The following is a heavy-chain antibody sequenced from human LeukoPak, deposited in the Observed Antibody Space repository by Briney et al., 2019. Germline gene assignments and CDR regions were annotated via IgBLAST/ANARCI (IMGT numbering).Heavy chain of an antibody. D-gene: IGHD3-16*01. V-gene: IGHV4-59*01. CDR3: TRGAGWLIDY. CDR1: DDSMSDYY. J-gene: IGHJ4*02. Sequence: SETLSLTCTVSDDSMSDYYRGWIRQPPGKGLEWIGYFHNSGTPTYNPSLKSRVTISADTSKNQFSLKLNSLTTADTAVYYCTRGAGWLIDYWGQGILVTVSS. CDR2: FHNSGTP.